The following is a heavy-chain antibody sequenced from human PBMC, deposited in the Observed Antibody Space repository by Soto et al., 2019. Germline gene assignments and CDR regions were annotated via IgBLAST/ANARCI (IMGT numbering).Heavy chain of an antibody. CDR3: ARERREYYDSSGYLFDY. D-gene: IGHD3-22*01. CDR2: IYYSGST. CDR1: GGSISSGDYY. V-gene: IGHV4-30-4*01. J-gene: IGHJ4*02. Sequence: QVQLQESGPGLVKPSQTLSLTCTVSGGSISSGDYYWSWIRQPPGKGLEWIGYIYYSGSTYYNPSLKSRVTISVDTSKHQFSLKLSSVTAADTAVYYCARERREYYDSSGYLFDYWGQGTLVTVSS.